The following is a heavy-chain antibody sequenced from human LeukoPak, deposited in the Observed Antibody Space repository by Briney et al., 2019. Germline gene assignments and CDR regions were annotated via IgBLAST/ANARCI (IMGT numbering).Heavy chain of an antibody. CDR3: ARAVDVADY. CDR2: IKEDESAK. D-gene: IGHD3-16*01. CDR1: GFIFTDHW. Sequence: PGGSLRLSCAASGFIFTDHWMRWVRQAPGKGLEWVANIKEDESAKFYADSVRGRFTISRDNAKNSLYLQMNNLRVEDTAVYYCARAVDVADYWGRGTLVTVSS. J-gene: IGHJ4*02. V-gene: IGHV3-7*01.